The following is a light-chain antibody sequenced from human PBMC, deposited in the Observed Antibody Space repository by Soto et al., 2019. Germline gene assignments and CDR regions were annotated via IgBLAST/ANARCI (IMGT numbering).Light chain of an antibody. V-gene: IGKV3-20*01. J-gene: IGKJ1*01. Sequence: PGERATLSCRASQSVGTRFLAWYQQKPGQAPRLLIYGASSRATGIPDRFSGSGSGTDFTLTISRLEPEDFAVYYCQQYGSSLPWTFGQGTKVEIK. CDR3: QQYGSSLPWT. CDR1: QSVGTRF. CDR2: GAS.